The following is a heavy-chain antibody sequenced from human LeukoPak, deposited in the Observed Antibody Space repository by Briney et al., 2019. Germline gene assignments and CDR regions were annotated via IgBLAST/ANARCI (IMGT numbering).Heavy chain of an antibody. CDR1: GFAFKNAW. J-gene: IGHJ3*01. Sequence: GGSLRLSCAASGFAFKNAWMSWVRQAPGKGLEWVSYISSSGSTIYYADSVKGRFTISRDNAKNSLYLQMNSLRAEDTAVYYCARDRRPDAFDVWGQGTMVTVSS. CDR2: ISSSGSTI. CDR3: ARDRRPDAFDV. V-gene: IGHV3-11*04.